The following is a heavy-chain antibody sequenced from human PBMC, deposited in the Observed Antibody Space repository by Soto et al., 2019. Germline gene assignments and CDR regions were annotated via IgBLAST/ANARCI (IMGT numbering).Heavy chain of an antibody. D-gene: IGHD3-3*01. CDR3: AKRFLEWLLYGMDV. V-gene: IGHV3-23*01. J-gene: IGHJ6*02. CDR2: ISGSGGST. Sequence: VRQAPGKGLEWVSAISGSGGSTYYADSVKGRFTISRDNSKNTLYLQMNSLRAEDTAVYYCAKRFLEWLLYGMDVWGQGTTVTVSS.